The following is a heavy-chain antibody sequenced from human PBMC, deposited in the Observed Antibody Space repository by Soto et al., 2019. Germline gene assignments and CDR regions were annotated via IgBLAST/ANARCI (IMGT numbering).Heavy chain of an antibody. J-gene: IGHJ4*02. CDR1: GFTFSSYS. D-gene: IGHD2-2*01. CDR2: ISSSSSYI. V-gene: IGHV3-21*01. CDR3: AREGLGCSSTSCYGNY. Sequence: GGSLRLSCAASGFTFSSYSMNWVRQAPGKGLEWVSSISSSSSYIYYADSVKGRFTISRDNAKNSLYLQMNSLRAEDTAVYYCAREGLGCSSTSCYGNYWGQGTLVTVSS.